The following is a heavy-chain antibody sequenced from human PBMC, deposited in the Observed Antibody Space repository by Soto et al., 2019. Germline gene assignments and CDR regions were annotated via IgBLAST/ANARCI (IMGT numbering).Heavy chain of an antibody. Sequence: SETLSLTCTVSGGSISSSSYYWGWIRQPPGKGLEWIGSIYYSGSTYYNPSLKSRVTISVDTSKNQYSLKLSSVTAADKAVYYCARDEGGRVRGEIDIGFDPWGQGTLVTVAS. J-gene: IGHJ5*02. CDR1: GGSISSSSYY. V-gene: IGHV4-39*02. CDR3: ARDEGGRVRGEIDIGFDP. D-gene: IGHD3-10*01. CDR2: IYYSGST.